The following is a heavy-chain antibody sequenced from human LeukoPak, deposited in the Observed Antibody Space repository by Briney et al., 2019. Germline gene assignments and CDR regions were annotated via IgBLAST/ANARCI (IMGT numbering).Heavy chain of an antibody. CDR3: ARDGYSYGLGWFDP. CDR1: GYSISSGYY. J-gene: IGHJ5*02. D-gene: IGHD5-18*01. V-gene: IGHV4-38-2*02. Sequence: SETLSLTCTVSGYSISSGYYWGWIRQPPGKGLEWIGSIYHSGSTYYNHSLKSRVTISVDTSKNQFSLRLTSVTAADTAVCFCARDGYSYGLGWFDPWGQGTLVTVSS. CDR2: IYHSGST.